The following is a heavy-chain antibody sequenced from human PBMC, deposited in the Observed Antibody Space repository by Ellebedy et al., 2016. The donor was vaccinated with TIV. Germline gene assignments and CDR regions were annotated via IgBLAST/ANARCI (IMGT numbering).Heavy chain of an antibody. V-gene: IGHV3-74*01. CDR1: GFTFSSYW. CDR2: ISTDGRST. D-gene: IGHD4-17*01. J-gene: IGHJ4*02. CDR3: ARWPSGDAPLDY. Sequence: GESLKISCAASGFTFSSYWMHWVRQAPGKGLAWVSRISTDGRSTTYADSVKGRLTISRDNAKNTLYLQMNSLRAEDTAVYYCARWPSGDAPLDYWGQGTLVTVSS.